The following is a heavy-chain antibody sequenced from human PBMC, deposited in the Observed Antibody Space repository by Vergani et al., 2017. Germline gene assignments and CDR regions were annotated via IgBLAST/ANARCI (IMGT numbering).Heavy chain of an antibody. Sequence: QVQLQESGPGLVKPSGTLSLTCAVSGGSISSSNWWSWVRQPPGKGLEWIGEIYHSGSTNYNPSLKSRVTISVDKSKNQFSLKLSSVTAADTAVYYCARVGCISSWYSSSCPHRDDAFDIWGQGTMVTVSS. CDR2: IYHSGST. J-gene: IGHJ3*02. CDR3: ARVGCISSWYSSSCPHRDDAFDI. D-gene: IGHD6-13*01. V-gene: IGHV4-4*02. CDR1: GGSISSSNW.